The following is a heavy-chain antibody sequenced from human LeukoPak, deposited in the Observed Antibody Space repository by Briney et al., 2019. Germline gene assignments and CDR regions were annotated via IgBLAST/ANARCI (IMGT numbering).Heavy chain of an antibody. Sequence: SQTLSLTCTVSGGSISSGSYYWSWIRQPAGKGLEWIGRIYTSGSTNYNPSLKSRVTISVDTSKNQFSLKLSSVTAADTAVYYCARGPFHYYDSSAHFDYWGQGTLVTVSS. CDR1: GGSISSGSYY. J-gene: IGHJ4*02. V-gene: IGHV4-61*02. D-gene: IGHD3-22*01. CDR2: IYTSGST. CDR3: ARGPFHYYDSSAHFDY.